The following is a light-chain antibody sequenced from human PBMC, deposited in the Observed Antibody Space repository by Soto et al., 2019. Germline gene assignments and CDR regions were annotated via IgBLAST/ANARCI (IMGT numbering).Light chain of an antibody. Sequence: QSVLTQPASVSGSPGQSVAISCTGTSSDVGAYNYISWYQQHPGKAPKLLLSEVSNRPSGVSDRFSGSKSGNTASLTISGLQAEDEADYYCSSLTTSFNYVFGTGTKVTV. V-gene: IGLV2-14*01. CDR1: SSDVGAYNY. CDR3: SSLTTSFNYV. CDR2: EVS. J-gene: IGLJ1*01.